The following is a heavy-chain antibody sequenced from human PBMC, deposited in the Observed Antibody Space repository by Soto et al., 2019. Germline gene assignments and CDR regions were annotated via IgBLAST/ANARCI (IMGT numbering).Heavy chain of an antibody. Sequence: SVKVSCKVSGGTFSSYAISWVRQAPGQGLEWMGGIIPIFGTANYAQKFQGRVTITADESTSTAYMELSSLRSEDTAVYYCARDGRGYNYGIDYWGQGTLVTVSS. CDR1: GGTFSSYA. V-gene: IGHV1-69*13. D-gene: IGHD5-12*01. CDR2: IIPIFGTA. CDR3: ARDGRGYNYGIDY. J-gene: IGHJ4*02.